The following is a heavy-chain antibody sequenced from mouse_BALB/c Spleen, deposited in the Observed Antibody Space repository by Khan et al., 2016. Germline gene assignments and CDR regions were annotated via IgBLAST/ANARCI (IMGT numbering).Heavy chain of an antibody. D-gene: IGHD2-2*01. CDR2: ISYSGTT. J-gene: IGHJ4*01. Sequence: VQLKEAGPGLVKPSQSLSLTCTVTGYLITSDYAWNWIRQFPGNKLEWMGYISYSGTTTYNPSLKSRISITRDTSKNQFFLQLNSVTAEDTATYYCARWLDAIDYWGQGTSVTISS. V-gene: IGHV3-2*02. CDR1: GYLITSDYA. CDR3: ARWLDAIDY.